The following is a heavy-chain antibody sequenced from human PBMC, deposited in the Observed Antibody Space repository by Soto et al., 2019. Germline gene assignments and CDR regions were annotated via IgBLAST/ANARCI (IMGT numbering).Heavy chain of an antibody. CDR2: ISGSSTI. V-gene: IGHV3-48*02. J-gene: IGHJ6*02. CDR1: GFTFSSYS. Sequence: GGSLRLSCAASGFTFSSYSMNWVRQAPGKGLEWVSYISGSSTIYYADSVKGRFTISRDNAKNSLYLQMNSLRDEDTAVYYCASSLPSSWIRSHYGMGVWGQGTTVTVSS. CDR3: ASSLPSSWIRSHYGMGV. D-gene: IGHD6-13*01.